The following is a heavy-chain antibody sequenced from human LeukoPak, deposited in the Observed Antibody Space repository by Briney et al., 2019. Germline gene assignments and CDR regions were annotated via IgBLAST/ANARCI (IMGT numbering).Heavy chain of an antibody. V-gene: IGHV4-34*01. J-gene: IGHJ3*02. CDR1: GGSFSGYY. CDR3: ARDCSSTSCYLGIGDAFDI. CDR2: INHSGST. Sequence: SETLSLTCAVYGGSFSGYYWSWIRQPPGKGLEWIGEINHSGSTNYNPSLKSRVTISVDTSKNQFSLKLSSVTAADTAVYYCARDCSSTSCYLGIGDAFDIWGQGTMVTVSS. D-gene: IGHD2-2*01.